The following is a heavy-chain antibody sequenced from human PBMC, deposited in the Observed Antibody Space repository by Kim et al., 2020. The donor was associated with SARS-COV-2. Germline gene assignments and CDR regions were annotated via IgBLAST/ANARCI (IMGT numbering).Heavy chain of an antibody. CDR3: ARLNGQWLVTDPGDY. CDR1: GYSFTSYW. J-gene: IGHJ4*02. Sequence: GESLKISCKGSGYSFTSYWIGWVRQMPGKGLEWMGIIYPGDSDTRYSPSFQGQVTISADKSISTAYLQWSSLKASDTAMYYCARLNGQWLVTDPGDYWGQGTLVTVSS. CDR2: IYPGDSDT. V-gene: IGHV5-51*01. D-gene: IGHD6-19*01.